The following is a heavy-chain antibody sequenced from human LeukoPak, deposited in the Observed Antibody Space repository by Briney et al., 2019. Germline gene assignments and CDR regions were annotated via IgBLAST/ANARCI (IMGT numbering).Heavy chain of an antibody. Sequence: ASVKVSCKASGYTFTSYDINWVRQATGQGLEWMGWMNPNSGNTGYAQKFQGRVTITRNTSISTAYMELSSLRSEDTAVYYCARETKGVGATGYWGQGTLVTVSS. CDR3: ARETKGVGATGY. D-gene: IGHD1-26*01. V-gene: IGHV1-8*03. CDR1: GYTFTSYD. J-gene: IGHJ4*02. CDR2: MNPNSGNT.